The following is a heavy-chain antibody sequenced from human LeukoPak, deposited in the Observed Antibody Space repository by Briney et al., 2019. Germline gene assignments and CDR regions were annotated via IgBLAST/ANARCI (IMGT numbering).Heavy chain of an antibody. CDR1: GYTFTGLY. CDR2: INPNSGGT. CDR3: ARGAKGFDY. J-gene: IGHJ4*02. Sequence: GASVKVSCKAAGYTFTGLYLHWVRQAPAQGLEWMGWINPNSGGTDFAQKFQGRVTMTRDTSISTAYMELSRLTSDDTAGYFCARGAKGFDYWGQGTLVTVSS. V-gene: IGHV1-2*02.